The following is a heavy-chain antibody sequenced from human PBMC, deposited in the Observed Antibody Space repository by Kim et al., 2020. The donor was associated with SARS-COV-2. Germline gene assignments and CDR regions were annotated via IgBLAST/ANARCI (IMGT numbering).Heavy chain of an antibody. CDR1: GGTFSSYA. CDR2: IIPIFGTA. V-gene: IGHV1-69*13. CDR3: ARPPRESSSWYYFDY. D-gene: IGHD6-13*01. J-gene: IGHJ4*02. Sequence: SVKVSCKASGGTFSSYAISWVRQAPGQGLEWMGGIIPIFGTANYAQKFQGRVTITADESTSTAYMELSSLRSEDTAVYYCARPPRESSSWYYFDYWGQGTLVTVSS.